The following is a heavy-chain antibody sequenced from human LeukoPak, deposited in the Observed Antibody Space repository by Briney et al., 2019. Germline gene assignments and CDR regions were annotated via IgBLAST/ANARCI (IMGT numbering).Heavy chain of an antibody. D-gene: IGHD3-22*01. Sequence: GGSLRLSCAASGFTFEDYDMHWVRQAPGKGLEGVSFVNGDGSRKYYADSVKGGFTIYRDKSKNSLYLQMNSLRIEDTALYYCAKDRDTTGYEHWGQGTLVTVSS. CDR2: VNGDGSRK. V-gene: IGHV3-43*02. J-gene: IGHJ1*01. CDR3: AKDRDTTGYEH. CDR1: GFTFEDYD.